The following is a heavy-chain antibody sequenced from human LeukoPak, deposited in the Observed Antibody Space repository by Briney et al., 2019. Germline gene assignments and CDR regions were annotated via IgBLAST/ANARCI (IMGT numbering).Heavy chain of an antibody. V-gene: IGHV1-18*01. D-gene: IGHD6-19*01. J-gene: IGHJ5*02. CDR1: GYTFTRYD. Sequence: ASVKVSCKASGYTFTRYDISWVRQAPGQGLEWMGWISPYNGNTNYAQKLQGRVTLTRDTSTSTVYMELSSLRSEDTAVYYCARERGVAVAGEGVDPWGQGTLVTVSS. CDR2: ISPYNGNT. CDR3: ARERGVAVAGEGVDP.